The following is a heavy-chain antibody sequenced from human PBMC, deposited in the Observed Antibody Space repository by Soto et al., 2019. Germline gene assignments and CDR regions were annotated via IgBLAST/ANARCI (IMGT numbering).Heavy chain of an antibody. Sequence: QVHLVQSGAEVKKPGASVKVSCKTSGYIFTNFGISWVRQAPGQGPEWMGRISGYNGNTKYAQTVQDRVTMTTDTSTSTAYMELRSLTSDDTAVYYCARGGSSWSAEYYQHWGQGTLVIVSS. CDR2: ISGYNGNT. J-gene: IGHJ1*01. CDR1: GYIFTNFG. V-gene: IGHV1-18*01. D-gene: IGHD6-13*01. CDR3: ARGGSSWSAEYYQH.